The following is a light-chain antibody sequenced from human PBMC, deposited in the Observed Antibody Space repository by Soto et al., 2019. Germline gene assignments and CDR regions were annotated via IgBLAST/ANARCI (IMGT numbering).Light chain of an antibody. CDR2: GAS. CDR3: QQYETSPPSYT. J-gene: IGKJ2*01. CDR1: RSLTSSY. Sequence: EIVLTQSPGTLPWSPGERATLSCRASRSLTSSYLAWYQQKPGQAPRLLIYGASSRATGIPDRFSGSGSGTDFTLTISRLEHEDFAVYYCQQYETSPPSYTFGQGTKLEIK. V-gene: IGKV3-20*01.